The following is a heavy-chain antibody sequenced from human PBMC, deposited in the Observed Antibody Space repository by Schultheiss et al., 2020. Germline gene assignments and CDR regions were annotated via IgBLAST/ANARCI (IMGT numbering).Heavy chain of an antibody. J-gene: IGHJ5*02. D-gene: IGHD6-19*01. CDR1: GGSISSSSYY. CDR3: ARGMEQWLGRWFDP. CDR2: IYYSGST. V-gene: IGHV4-61*05. Sequence: SETLSLTCTVSGGSISSSSYYWSWIRQHPGKGLEWIGYIYYSGSTNYNPSLKSRVTISVDTSKNQDSLQLNSVTPEDTAVYYCARGMEQWLGRWFDPWGQGALVTVSS.